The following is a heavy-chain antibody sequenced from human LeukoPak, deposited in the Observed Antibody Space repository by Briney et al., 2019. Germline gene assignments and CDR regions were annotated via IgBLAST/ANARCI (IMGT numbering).Heavy chain of an antibody. J-gene: IGHJ4*02. V-gene: IGHV3-30-3*01. CDR2: ISYDGRNK. Sequence: GGSLRLSCAASGFAFSSYAIHWVRQAPGKGLEWVSFISYDGRNKCYADSVKGRLTISRDNSKNTLSLQMNSLRAEDTAIYYCARDLSEKYSIDHWGQGTLVTVSS. CDR3: ARDLSEKYSIDH. CDR1: GFAFSSYA. D-gene: IGHD2/OR15-2a*01.